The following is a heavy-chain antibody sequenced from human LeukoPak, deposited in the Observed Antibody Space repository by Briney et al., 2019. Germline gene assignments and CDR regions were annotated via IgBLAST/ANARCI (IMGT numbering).Heavy chain of an antibody. Sequence: PSETLSLTCTVSGGSISSSSYYWGWIRQPPGKGLEWIGSIYYSGSTYYNPSLKSRVTISVDTSKNQFSLKLSSVTAADTAVYYCAKGSGPPWFDPWGPGTLVTVSS. D-gene: IGHD2-8*02. CDR1: GGSISSSSYY. V-gene: IGHV4-39*01. CDR3: AKGSGPPWFDP. CDR2: IYYSGST. J-gene: IGHJ5*02.